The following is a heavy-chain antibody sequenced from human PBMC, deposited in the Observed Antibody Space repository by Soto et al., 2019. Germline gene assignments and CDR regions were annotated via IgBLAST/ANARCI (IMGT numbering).Heavy chain of an antibody. D-gene: IGHD3-10*01. CDR1: GGTFSNYV. J-gene: IGHJ6*02. V-gene: IGHV1-69*05. CDR3: ARSPEGGFGRGVFYYAMDV. Sequence: QVQLMQSGAEVKKPGSSVRVSCKASGGTFSNYVISWVRQAPGQGLEWMGGIIPIFSTVHYAEKFQGRVTXTXDXXTSTAYMELSSLSSADTAVYYCARSPEGGFGRGVFYYAMDVWGQGTTVIVSS. CDR2: IIPIFSTV.